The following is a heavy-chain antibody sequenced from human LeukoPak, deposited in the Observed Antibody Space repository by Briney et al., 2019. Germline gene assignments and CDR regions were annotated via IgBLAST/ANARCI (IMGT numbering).Heavy chain of an antibody. CDR2: IYPGDSDT. J-gene: IGHJ4*02. Sequence: GESLKISCKGSENSFTNCWIAWVRQMPGKGLEWMGIIYPGDSDTRYSPTFQGQVTISADRPSTTAYLQWSGLKASDTAMYYCARSVDSTTSTLPYWGQGTLVTVSS. CDR1: ENSFTNCW. CDR3: ARSVDSTTSTLPY. D-gene: IGHD5-18*01. V-gene: IGHV5-51*01.